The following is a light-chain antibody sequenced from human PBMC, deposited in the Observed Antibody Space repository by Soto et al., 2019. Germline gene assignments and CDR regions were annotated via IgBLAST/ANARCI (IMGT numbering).Light chain of an antibody. CDR1: SSDVGSYNL. J-gene: IGLJ3*02. CDR2: EGS. CDR3: CSYAGSSTNWV. V-gene: IGLV2-23*01. Sequence: QSALTQPASVSGSPGQSITISCTGTSSDVGSYNLVSWYQQHPGKAPKLILYEGSKRPSGVSNRFSGSKSGNTASLTISGLQAEDEADYYCCSYAGSSTNWVFGGGTKLTVL.